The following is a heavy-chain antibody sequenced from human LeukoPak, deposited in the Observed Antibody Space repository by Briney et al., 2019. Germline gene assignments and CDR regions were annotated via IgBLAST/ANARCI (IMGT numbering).Heavy chain of an antibody. CDR2: IYYSGST. V-gene: IGHV4-59*08. D-gene: IGHD4-17*01. J-gene: IGHJ4*02. CDR3: ARGNYGDYAYDY. Sequence: SETLSLTCTGSGVSISIYDWSWIRQPPGKGLECVGDIYYSGSTNYNPSLKSRVTISADTSKNQFSLKLSSVTAADTAVYYCARGNYGDYAYDYWGQGTLVTVSS. CDR1: GVSISIYD.